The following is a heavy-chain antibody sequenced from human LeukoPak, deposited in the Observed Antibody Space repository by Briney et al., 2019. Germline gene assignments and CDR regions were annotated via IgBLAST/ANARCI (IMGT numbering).Heavy chain of an antibody. Sequence: GGSLRLSCAASGFTFSSYAMSWVRQAPGKGLEWVSAISGGGGSTYYADSVKGRFTISRDNSKNTLYLQMNSLRAEDTAVYYCAKPSIAVAGKSPYYYGMDVWGQGTTVTVSS. CDR3: AKPSIAVAGKSPYYYGMDV. CDR2: ISGGGGST. CDR1: GFTFSSYA. J-gene: IGHJ6*02. D-gene: IGHD6-19*01. V-gene: IGHV3-23*01.